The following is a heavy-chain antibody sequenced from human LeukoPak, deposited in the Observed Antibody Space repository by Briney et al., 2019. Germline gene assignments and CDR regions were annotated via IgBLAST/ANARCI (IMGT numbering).Heavy chain of an antibody. CDR3: ARGYGSGSYYNLLYYYMDV. D-gene: IGHD3-10*01. V-gene: IGHV4-31*03. Sequence: SETLSLTCTVSGGSISSGGYYWSWIRQHPGKGLEWIGYIYYSGSTYYNPSLKSRVTISVDTSKNQFSLKLSSVTAADTAVYYCARGYGSGSYYNLLYYYMDVWGKGTTVTVSS. J-gene: IGHJ6*03. CDR1: GGSISSGGYY. CDR2: IYYSGST.